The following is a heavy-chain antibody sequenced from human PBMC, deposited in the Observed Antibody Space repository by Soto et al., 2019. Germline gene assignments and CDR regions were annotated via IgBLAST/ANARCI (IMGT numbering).Heavy chain of an antibody. Sequence: KQSQTLSLTCAISGDSVSSNSAAWNWIRQSPSRGLEWLGRTYYRSKWYNDYAVSVKSRITINPDTSKNQFSLQLNSVTPEDTAVYYCARGGVQQQLVRGYYFDYWGQGTLVTVSS. CDR3: ARGGVQQQLVRGYYFDY. CDR1: GDSVSSNSAA. D-gene: IGHD6-13*01. V-gene: IGHV6-1*01. CDR2: TYYRSKWYN. J-gene: IGHJ4*02.